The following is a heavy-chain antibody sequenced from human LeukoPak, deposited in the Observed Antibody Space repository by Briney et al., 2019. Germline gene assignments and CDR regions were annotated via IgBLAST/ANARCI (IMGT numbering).Heavy chain of an antibody. D-gene: IGHD3-10*01. CDR2: IYYSGST. CDR3: ARGEPYYYGSGSFGWFDP. J-gene: IGHJ5*02. Sequence: PETLSLTCTVSGGSISSYYWSWIRQPPGKGLEWIGYIYYSGSTNYNPSLKSRVTISVDTSKNQFSLKLSSVTAEDTAVYYCARGEPYYYGSGSFGWFDPWGQGTLVTVSS. V-gene: IGHV4-59*01. CDR1: GGSISSYY.